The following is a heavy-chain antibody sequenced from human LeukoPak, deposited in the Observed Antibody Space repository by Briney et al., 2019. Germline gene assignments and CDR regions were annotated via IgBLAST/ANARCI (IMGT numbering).Heavy chain of an antibody. D-gene: IGHD2-21*01. CDR2: ISSSHI. J-gene: IGHJ4*02. Sequence: GGSLRLSCAASGFTFKDYSMNWVRQAPGKGLEFVSYISSSHIYYADSVKGRFTISRDNAKKSLYLEMNSLRAEDTAVYYCSKDHDWGFDYWGQGILVTVSS. V-gene: IGHV3-48*01. CDR1: GFTFKDYS. CDR3: SKDHDWGFDY.